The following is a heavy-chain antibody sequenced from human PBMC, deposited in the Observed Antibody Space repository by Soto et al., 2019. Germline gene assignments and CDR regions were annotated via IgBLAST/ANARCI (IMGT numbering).Heavy chain of an antibody. V-gene: IGHV4-59*01. CDR2: IYYSGST. D-gene: IGHD3-22*01. J-gene: IGHJ1*01. CDR3: ARLGHVYYYDSSGYREYFQH. Sequence: SETLSLTCTVSDGSISSYYWSWIRQPPGKGLEWIGYIYYSGSTNYNPSLKSRVTISVDTSKNQFSLKLSSVTAADTAVYYCARLGHVYYYDSSGYREYFQHWGQGTLVTVS. CDR1: DGSISSYY.